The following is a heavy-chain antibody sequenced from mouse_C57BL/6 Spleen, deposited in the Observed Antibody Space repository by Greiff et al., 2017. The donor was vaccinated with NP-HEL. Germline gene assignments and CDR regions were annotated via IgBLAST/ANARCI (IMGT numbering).Heavy chain of an antibody. CDR2: IDPETGGT. Sequence: QVQLQQSGAELVRPGASVTLSCKASGYTFTDYEMHWVKQTPVHGLEWIGAIDPETGGTAYNQKFKGKAILTADKSSSTAYMELRSLTSEDSAVYYCTRGTTVVDTRYFDVWGTGTTVTVSS. CDR3: TRGTTVVDTRYFDV. J-gene: IGHJ1*03. V-gene: IGHV1-15*01. CDR1: GYTFTDYE. D-gene: IGHD1-1*01.